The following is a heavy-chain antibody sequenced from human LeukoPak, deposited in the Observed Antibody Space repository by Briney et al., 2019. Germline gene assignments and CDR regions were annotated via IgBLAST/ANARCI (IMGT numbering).Heavy chain of an antibody. CDR2: IKQDGSEK. J-gene: IGHJ4*02. CDR3: AKGGYSGSSSNFDY. CDR1: GFTFSSYW. V-gene: IGHV3-7*03. Sequence: GGSLRLSCAASGFTFSSYWMSWVRQAPGKGLEWVANIKQDGSEKYYVDSVKSRFTISRDNAKNSLYLQMNSLRAEDTALYYCAKGGYSGSSSNFDYWGQGTLVTVSS. D-gene: IGHD1-26*01.